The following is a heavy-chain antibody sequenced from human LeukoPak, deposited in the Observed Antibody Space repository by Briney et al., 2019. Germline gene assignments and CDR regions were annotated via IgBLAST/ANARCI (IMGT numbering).Heavy chain of an antibody. V-gene: IGHV3-33*06. D-gene: IGHD3-22*01. J-gene: IGHJ4*02. CDR1: GFTFSSYG. Sequence: PGGSLRLSCAASGFTFSSYGMHWVRQAPGKGLEWVAVIWYDGSNKNYADSVKGRFTTSRDNSKNTLYLQMNSLRAEDTAVYYCAKEPPVIALFDYWGQGTLVTVSS. CDR2: IWYDGSNK. CDR3: AKEPPVIALFDY.